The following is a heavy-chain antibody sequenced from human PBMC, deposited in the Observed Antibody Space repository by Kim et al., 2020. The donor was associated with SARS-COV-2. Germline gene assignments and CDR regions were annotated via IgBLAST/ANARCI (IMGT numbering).Heavy chain of an antibody. V-gene: IGHV4-39*01. Sequence: SSNRTLRSRVTISVDTSKYQFYLKLTSVTAADTAVYYCARRSSSSGAFDYWGQGTLVTVSS. J-gene: IGHJ4*02. D-gene: IGHD6-6*01. CDR3: ARRSSSSGAFDY.